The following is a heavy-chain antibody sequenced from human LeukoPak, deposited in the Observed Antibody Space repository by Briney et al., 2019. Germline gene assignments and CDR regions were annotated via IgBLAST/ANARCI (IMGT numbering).Heavy chain of an antibody. Sequence: AGGSLRLSCAVSGFTFNNYWMHWVRQAPGKGLVWVSRINNDGSSTSYADSVKGRFTISRDNAKNTLYLQMNSLRAEDTAVYYCARGYSSGYRIDYWGQGALVTVSS. J-gene: IGHJ4*02. D-gene: IGHD5-18*01. CDR2: INNDGSST. V-gene: IGHV3-74*01. CDR3: ARGYSSGYRIDY. CDR1: GFTFNNYW.